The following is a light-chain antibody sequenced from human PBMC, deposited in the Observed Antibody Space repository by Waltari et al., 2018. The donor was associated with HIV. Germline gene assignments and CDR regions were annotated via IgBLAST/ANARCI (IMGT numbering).Light chain of an antibody. CDR3: QHRSSWPPT. CDR2: DAS. CDR1: HSVSNF. Sequence: EIVLTQSPATLSLSPGEKATLSCRASHSVSNFLAWYQQKPGQAPRLLIYDASNRATDIPARFTGSGSGRDFTRTISNLEPEDFADYYCQHRSSWPPTFGGGTKVEIK. V-gene: IGKV3-11*02. J-gene: IGKJ4*01.